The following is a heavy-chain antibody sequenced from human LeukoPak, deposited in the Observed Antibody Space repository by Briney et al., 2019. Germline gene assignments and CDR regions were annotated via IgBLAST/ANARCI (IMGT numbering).Heavy chain of an antibody. CDR3: AARRRMAATKQHDA. V-gene: IGHV3-53*01. CDR1: GFTLSSNY. CDR2: IYSGGES. D-gene: IGHD6-25*01. J-gene: IGHJ5*02. Sequence: GGSLRLSCAPSGFTLSSNYMRLVRQAPGKGLQWVSVIYSGGESYYADSVKGRFTISRGDPKNTLYLLMSNLRAEDTAVYYSAARRRMAATKQHDAGGQGTLVTVSS.